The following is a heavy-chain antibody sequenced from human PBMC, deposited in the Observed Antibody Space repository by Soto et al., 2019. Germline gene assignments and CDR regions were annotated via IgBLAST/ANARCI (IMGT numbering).Heavy chain of an antibody. Sequence: ASVKVSCKASGYTFTSYGISWVRQAPGQGLEWMGWISAYNGNTNYAQKLQGRVTMTTDTSTSTAYMELRSLRSDDTAVYYCARAHSGYRRTYYFDYWGQGTLVT. CDR1: GYTFTSYG. CDR3: ARAHSGYRRTYYFDY. V-gene: IGHV1-18*01. J-gene: IGHJ4*02. CDR2: ISAYNGNT. D-gene: IGHD3-22*01.